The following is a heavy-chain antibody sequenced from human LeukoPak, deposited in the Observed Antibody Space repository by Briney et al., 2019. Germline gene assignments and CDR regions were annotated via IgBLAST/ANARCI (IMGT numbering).Heavy chain of an antibody. V-gene: IGHV3-21*01. CDR2: ISSSSSYI. CDR1: GFTFSSYS. CDR3: ATACGGDCYSDY. Sequence: GGSLRLSCAASGFTFSSYSMNWVRQAPGKGLEWVSSISSSSSYIYYADSVKGRFTISRDNAKNSLYLQMNSLRAEDTAVYYCATACGGDCYSDYWGQGTLVTVSS. J-gene: IGHJ4*02. D-gene: IGHD2-21*02.